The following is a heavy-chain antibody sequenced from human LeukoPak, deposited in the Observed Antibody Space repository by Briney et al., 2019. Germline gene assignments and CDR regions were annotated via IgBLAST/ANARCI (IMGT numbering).Heavy chain of an antibody. V-gene: IGHV4-4*07. J-gene: IGHJ4*02. CDR3: ARGRYDYGSGSYAPPHY. CDR2: IYTSGST. D-gene: IGHD3-10*01. CDR1: GGSISSYY. Sequence: PSETLSLTCTASGGSISSYYWSWIRQPAGKGLEWIGRIYTSGSTNYNPSLKSRVTMSVDTSKNQFSLKLSSVTAADTAVYYCARGRYDYGSGSYAPPHYWGQGTLVTVSS.